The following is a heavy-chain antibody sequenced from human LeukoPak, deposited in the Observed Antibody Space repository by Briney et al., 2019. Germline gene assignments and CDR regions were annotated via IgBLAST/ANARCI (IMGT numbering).Heavy chain of an antibody. V-gene: IGHV4-34*01. CDR2: INHSGST. D-gene: IGHD4-17*01. Sequence: SETLSLTCAVCGGSFSGYYWSWIRQPPGKGLEWIGEINHSGSTNYNPSLKSRVTISVDTSKNQFSLKLSSVTAADTAVYYCARDDYAGVDYWGQGTLVTVSS. J-gene: IGHJ4*02. CDR3: ARDDYAGVDY. CDR1: GGSFSGYY.